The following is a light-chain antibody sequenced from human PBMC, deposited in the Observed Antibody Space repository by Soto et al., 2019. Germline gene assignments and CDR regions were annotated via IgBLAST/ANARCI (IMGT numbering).Light chain of an antibody. CDR2: DAS. Sequence: EVVLTQSPVTLSLSPGQRATLSCRASQSISSNLAWYQQKPGQAPRLLISDASTRSTGIPARFSGSGSGTDFSLTISSLEPEDFAVDYCQQRSNWPPEWTFGQGTKVDIK. CDR1: QSISSN. V-gene: IGKV3-11*01. CDR3: QQRSNWPPEWT. J-gene: IGKJ1*01.